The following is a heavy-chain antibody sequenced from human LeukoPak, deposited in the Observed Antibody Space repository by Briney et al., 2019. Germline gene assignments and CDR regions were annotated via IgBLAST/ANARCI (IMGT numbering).Heavy chain of an antibody. V-gene: IGHV3-30*18. D-gene: IGHD3-9*01. J-gene: IGHJ4*02. Sequence: GGSLRLSCAASGFTFSSYGMHWVRQAPGKGLEWVAVISYDGSNKYYADSVKGRFTISRDNSKNTLYLQMNSLRAEDTAVYYCAKDPIVGRYFDWLSKTGFDYWGQGTLVTASS. CDR3: AKDPIVGRYFDWLSKTGFDY. CDR1: GFTFSSYG. CDR2: ISYDGSNK.